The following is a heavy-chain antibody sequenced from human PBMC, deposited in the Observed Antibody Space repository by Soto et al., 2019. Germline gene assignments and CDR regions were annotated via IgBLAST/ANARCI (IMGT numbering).Heavy chain of an antibody. V-gene: IGHV3-7*01. CDR2: IKQDGSQK. CDR3: ASAYYYDSSGYSPGGY. CDR1: GLTFSSYW. Sequence: GGSLRLSCAASGLTFSSYWMSWVRQAPGKGLEWVANIKQDGSQKYYVDSVKGQFTISRDNAKNSLYLQMNSLRVEDTAVYYCASAYYYDSSGYSPGGYWGQGTLVTVSS. D-gene: IGHD3-22*01. J-gene: IGHJ4*02.